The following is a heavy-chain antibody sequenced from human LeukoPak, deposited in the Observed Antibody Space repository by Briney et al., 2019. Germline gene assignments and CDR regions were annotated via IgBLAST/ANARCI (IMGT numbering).Heavy chain of an antibody. CDR2: IIPILGIA. D-gene: IGHD2-2*01. CDR1: GGTFSSYT. J-gene: IGHJ4*02. Sequence: SVKVSCKASGGTFSSYTISWVRQAPGQGLEWMGRIIPILGIANYAQEFQGRVTITADKSTSTAYMELSSLRSEDTAVYYCARDPGLVPAANDYWGQGTLVTVSS. V-gene: IGHV1-69*04. CDR3: ARDPGLVPAANDY.